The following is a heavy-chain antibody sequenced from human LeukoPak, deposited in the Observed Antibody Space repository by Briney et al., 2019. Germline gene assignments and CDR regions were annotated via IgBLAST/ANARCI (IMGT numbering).Heavy chain of an antibody. D-gene: IGHD5-12*01. Sequence: PGESLKISCKGSGYSFTSYWIGWVRQMPGKGLEWMGIIYPGDSDTRYSPSFQGQVTISADKSISTAYLQWSSLKASDTAMYYCARLGGYSGYDTNWFDPWGQGTLVTVSS. J-gene: IGHJ5*02. V-gene: IGHV5-51*01. CDR3: ARLGGYSGYDTNWFDP. CDR1: GYSFTSYW. CDR2: IYPGDSDT.